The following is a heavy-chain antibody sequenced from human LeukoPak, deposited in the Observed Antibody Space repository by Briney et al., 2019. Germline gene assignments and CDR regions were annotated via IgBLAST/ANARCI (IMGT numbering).Heavy chain of an antibody. CDR1: GFTFSSYW. J-gene: IGHJ6*02. V-gene: IGHV3-7*01. CDR2: IKQDGSEK. Sequence: PGGSLRLSCAASGFTFSSYWMSWVRQAPGKGLEWVANIKQDGSEKYYVDSVKGRFTISRDNAKNSLYLQMNSLRAEDTAVYYCARDCELVSVYYYYYGMDVWGQGTTVTVSS. CDR3: ARDCELVSVYYYYYGMDV. D-gene: IGHD6-13*01.